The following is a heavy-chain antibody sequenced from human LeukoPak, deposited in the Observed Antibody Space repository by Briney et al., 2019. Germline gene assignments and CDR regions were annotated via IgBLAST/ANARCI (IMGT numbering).Heavy chain of an antibody. V-gene: IGHV3-30*04. CDR1: GFTFSSYA. CDR2: ISYDGSNK. J-gene: IGHJ4*02. D-gene: IGHD3-16*01. CDR3: ARDSILLRGGGDFDY. Sequence: GGSLRLSCAASGFTFSSYAMHWVRQAPGKGLEWVAVISYDGSNKYYADSVKGRFTISRDNSKNTLYLQMNSLRAEDTAVYYCARDSILLRGGGDFDYWGQGTLVTVSS.